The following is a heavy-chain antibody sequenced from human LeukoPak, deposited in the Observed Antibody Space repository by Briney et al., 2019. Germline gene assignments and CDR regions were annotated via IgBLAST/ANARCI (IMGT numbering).Heavy chain of an antibody. V-gene: IGHV1-8*01. J-gene: IGHJ6*03. D-gene: IGHD3-10*01. Sequence: ASVKVSCRASGYTFTSYDINWVRQATGQGLEWMGWMNPNSGNTGYAQKFQGRVTMTRNTSISTAYMELSSLRSEDTAVYYCARTYYGSGRKWVHYYMDVWGKGTTVTISS. CDR1: GYTFTSYD. CDR3: ARTYYGSGRKWVHYYMDV. CDR2: MNPNSGNT.